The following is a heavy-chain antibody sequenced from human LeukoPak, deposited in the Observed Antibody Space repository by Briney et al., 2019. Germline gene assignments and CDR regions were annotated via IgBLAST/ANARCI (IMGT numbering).Heavy chain of an antibody. V-gene: IGHV3-23*01. J-gene: IGHJ4*02. CDR3: AKTPVRRFPLYFDY. CDR2: ISGSGGST. D-gene: IGHD3-3*01. CDR1: GFTFSSYA. Sequence: GGSLRLSCAASGFTFSSYAMSWVRQAPGKGLEWVSGISGSGGSTDYADSLNGRFTISRDNSKNTLYLQMNSLRAEDTAVYYCAKTPVRRFPLYFDYWGQGTLVTVSS.